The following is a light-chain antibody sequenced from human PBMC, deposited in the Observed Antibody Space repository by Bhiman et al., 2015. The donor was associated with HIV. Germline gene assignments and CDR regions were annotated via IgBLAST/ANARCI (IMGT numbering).Light chain of an antibody. Sequence: SYELTQPPSVSVSPGQTASITCSGDNLGDKYTSWYQQKPGQSPVLVIYQDSKRPSGIPERFSGSNSGNTATLTISGTQPMDEGDFYCQAWDSGYVFGPGTKVTVL. J-gene: IGLJ1*01. CDR1: NLGDKY. CDR2: QDS. V-gene: IGLV3-1*01. CDR3: QAWDSGYV.